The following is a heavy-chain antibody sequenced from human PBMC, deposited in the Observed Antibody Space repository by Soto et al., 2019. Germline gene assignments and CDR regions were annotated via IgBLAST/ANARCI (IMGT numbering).Heavy chain of an antibody. V-gene: IGHV3-48*03. Sequence: HPGVSLRLSCAVSVFHLSNYEMNWVRQAPGRGLEWIAYISSDSSTKYYADSVKGRVTLSRDNAKNSLYLQMNSLSAEDTSIYFCARQRSGYGYFESWGQGNVVTVSS. J-gene: IGHJ5*01. D-gene: IGHD3-22*01. CDR2: ISSDSSTK. CDR3: ARQRSGYGYFES. CDR1: VFHLSNYE.